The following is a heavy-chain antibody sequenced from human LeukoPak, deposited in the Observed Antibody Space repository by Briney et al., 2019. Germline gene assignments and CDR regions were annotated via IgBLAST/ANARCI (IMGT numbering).Heavy chain of an antibody. CDR1: GFTFSSHA. V-gene: IGHV3-30*04. CDR3: ARDTYGSGSYYNAPLDY. J-gene: IGHJ4*02. CDR2: ISSDGSYK. D-gene: IGHD3-10*01. Sequence: PGRSLRLSCAASGFTFSSHALHWVRQAPGKGLEWVAVISSDGSYKYYADSVKGRFTISRDNSKNSLYLQLNSLRAEDTAVYYCARDTYGSGSYYNAPLDYWGQGTLVTVSS.